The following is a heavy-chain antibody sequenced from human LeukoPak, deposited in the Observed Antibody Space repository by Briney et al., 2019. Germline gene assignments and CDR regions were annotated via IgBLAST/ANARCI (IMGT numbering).Heavy chain of an antibody. CDR3: AKDLVVRGVIISFGLDY. CDR1: GFTFDDYA. J-gene: IGHJ4*02. Sequence: QSGGSLRLPCAASGFTFDDYAMHWVRQAPGKGLEWVSGISWNSGSIGYADSVKGRFTISRDNAKNSLYLQMNSLRAEDMALYYCAKDLVVRGVIISFGLDYWGQGTLVTVSS. V-gene: IGHV3-9*03. CDR2: ISWNSGSI. D-gene: IGHD3-10*01.